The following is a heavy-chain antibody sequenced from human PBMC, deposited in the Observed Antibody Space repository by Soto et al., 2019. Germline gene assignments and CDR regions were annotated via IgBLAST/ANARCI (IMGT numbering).Heavy chain of an antibody. CDR3: ASTRPCSSTSCRDY. CDR2: INHSGST. Sequence: PSETLSLTCAFYCGSFIGYYWSWIRQPPGKGLEWIGEINHSGSTNYNPSLKSRVTISVDTSKNQFSLKLSSVTAADTAVYYCASTRPCSSTSCRDYWGQGTLVTVSS. J-gene: IGHJ4*02. D-gene: IGHD2-2*01. V-gene: IGHV4-34*01. CDR1: CGSFIGYY.